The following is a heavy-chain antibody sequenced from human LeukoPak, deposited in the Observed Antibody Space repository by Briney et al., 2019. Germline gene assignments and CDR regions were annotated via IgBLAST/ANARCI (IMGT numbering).Heavy chain of an antibody. D-gene: IGHD1-7*01. CDR1: GFTFSSYG. J-gene: IGHJ4*02. CDR3: AKAADTNYFRYGDY. CDR2: ISGSGSYT. Sequence: GGSLRLSCAASGFTFSSYGMSWVRQAPGKGLEWVSSISGSGSYTYYADSVKGRFTISRDNSKNTVYLQMNNLRADDTALYFCAKAADTNYFRYGDYWGQGTLVTVSS. V-gene: IGHV3-23*01.